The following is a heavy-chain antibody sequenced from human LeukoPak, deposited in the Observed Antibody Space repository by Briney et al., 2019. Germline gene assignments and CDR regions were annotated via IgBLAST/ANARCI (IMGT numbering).Heavy chain of an antibody. D-gene: IGHD3-10*01. CDR1: GFTFSDYY. V-gene: IGHV3-11*01. CDR3: ARDLGDSAMVRGEPDPLDY. CDR2: ISSSGSTI. Sequence: GGSLRLSCAASGFTFSDYYMSWIRQAPGKGLEWVSNISSSGSTIYYADSVKGRFTISRDNAKNSLYLQMNSLRAEDTAVYYCARDLGDSAMVRGEPDPLDYWGQGTLVTVSS. J-gene: IGHJ4*02.